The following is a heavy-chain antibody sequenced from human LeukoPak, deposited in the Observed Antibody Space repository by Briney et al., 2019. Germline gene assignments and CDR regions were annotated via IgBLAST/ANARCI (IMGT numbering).Heavy chain of an antibody. CDR2: ISSSSSSI. CDR1: GFTFSHYT. J-gene: IGHJ4*02. D-gene: IGHD2-15*01. V-gene: IGHV3-21*01. CDR3: ARDGPLGQSCSDY. Sequence: GGSLRLSCAASGFTFSHYTMIWVRQAPGKGLERVSSISSSSSSIYYADSVKGRFTISRDNAKNSLSLQMNSLTAEDTAIYFCARDGPLGQSCSDYWGQGTLVTVSS.